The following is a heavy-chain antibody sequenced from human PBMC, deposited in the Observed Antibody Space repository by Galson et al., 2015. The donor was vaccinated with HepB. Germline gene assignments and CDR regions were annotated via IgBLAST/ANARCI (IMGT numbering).Heavy chain of an antibody. CDR2: IKSKTDGRTT. D-gene: IGHD2-21*01. CDR3: TTDLAYPNYFDY. CDR1: GFTFSNAW. V-gene: IGHV3-15*01. J-gene: IGHJ4*02. Sequence: SLRLSCAASGFTFSNAWMSWVRQAPGKGLEWVGRIKSKTDGRTTDYAAPVKGRFTISRDDSKNTLYLQMNSLKTEDTAVYYCTTDLAYPNYFDYWGQGTLVTVSS.